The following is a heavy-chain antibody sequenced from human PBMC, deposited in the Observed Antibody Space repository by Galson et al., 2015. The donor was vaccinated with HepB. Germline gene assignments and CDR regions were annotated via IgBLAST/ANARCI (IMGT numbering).Heavy chain of an antibody. CDR1: GFTVSTNY. D-gene: IGHD5-24*01. CDR3: ASGEEMTTMFAFDI. CDR2: IYNGGTT. Sequence: SLRLSCAASGFTVSTNYMSWVRQAPGKGLEWLSVIYNGGTTYYADSVKGRFTISRDISKNTLYLQMNSLRAEDTALYYCASGEEMTTMFAFDIWGQGIMVIVSS. V-gene: IGHV3-53*01. J-gene: IGHJ3*02.